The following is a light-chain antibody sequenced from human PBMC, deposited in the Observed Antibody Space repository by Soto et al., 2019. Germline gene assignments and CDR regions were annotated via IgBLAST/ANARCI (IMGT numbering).Light chain of an antibody. CDR3: QQSYSTPIT. V-gene: IGKV1-39*01. Sequence: TRMTRLPPSLSPSLGAGATTTCRASQSISSYLNWYQQKPGKAPKLLIYAASSLQSGVPSRFSGSGSGTDFTLTISSLQPEDFATYYCQQSYSTPITFGQGTRLEIK. CDR2: AAS. CDR1: QSISSY. J-gene: IGKJ5*01.